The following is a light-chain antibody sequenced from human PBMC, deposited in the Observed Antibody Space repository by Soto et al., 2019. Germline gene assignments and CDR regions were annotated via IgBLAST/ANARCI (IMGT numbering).Light chain of an antibody. V-gene: IGKV1-5*01. Sequence: DIQMTQSPSTLSGSVGDRVTITCRASQTISSWLAWYQQKPWKAPKSLIYAVSSLQSGVPSKFSGSGSGTDFTLTISTLQPEDSATYYCQQYNTYPLTWGGGTKGDI. CDR2: AVS. CDR3: QQYNTYPLT. CDR1: QTISSW. J-gene: IGKJ4*01.